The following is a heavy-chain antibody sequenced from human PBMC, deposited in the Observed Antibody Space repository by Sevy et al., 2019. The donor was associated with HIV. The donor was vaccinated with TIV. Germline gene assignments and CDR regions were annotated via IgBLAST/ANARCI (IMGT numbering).Heavy chain of an antibody. D-gene: IGHD6-13*01. CDR3: ARSISWYASFDS. V-gene: IGHV1-69*13. CDR1: GYTFTNYA. CDR2: IIPMFETA. J-gene: IGHJ4*02. Sequence: ASVKVSCKASGYTFTNYAISWVRQAPGQGLEWMGGIIPMFETANYVQKFQGRVTITADESTSTAYMELSSLISEDTAIYYCARSISWYASFDSWGQGSLVTVSS.